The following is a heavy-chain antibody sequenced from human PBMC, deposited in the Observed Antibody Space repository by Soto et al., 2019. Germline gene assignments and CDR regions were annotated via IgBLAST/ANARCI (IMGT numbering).Heavy chain of an antibody. CDR1: GYTFTRYT. V-gene: IGHV1-3*01. J-gene: IGHJ5*02. Sequence: ASVKVSCKASGYTFTRYTMNWVRQDPEQRLEWMGWINPDNGNTKSSQKFQDRVIITRDTSASTAYMDLSGLRSEDTAVYYCARGIATGQLDPWGQGTLVTVSS. D-gene: IGHD2-15*01. CDR3: ARGIATGQLDP. CDR2: INPDNGNT.